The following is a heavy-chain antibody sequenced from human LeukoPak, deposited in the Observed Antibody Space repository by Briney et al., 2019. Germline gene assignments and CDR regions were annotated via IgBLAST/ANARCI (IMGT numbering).Heavy chain of an antibody. J-gene: IGHJ4*02. CDR1: GFTFSNYA. D-gene: IGHD2-21*02. CDR2: IHPSGGRS. CDR3: EKDWSDESRCGGDCLDS. V-gene: IGHV3-23*01. Sequence: GGSLRLSCAASGFTFSNYAMTWVRQAPGKGLEWVSTIHPSGGRSFYAVSVKGHFTISRDNSKNTLHLQMNSLRGEDTAIYYCEKDWSDESRCGGDCLDSWGQGTQVIVSS.